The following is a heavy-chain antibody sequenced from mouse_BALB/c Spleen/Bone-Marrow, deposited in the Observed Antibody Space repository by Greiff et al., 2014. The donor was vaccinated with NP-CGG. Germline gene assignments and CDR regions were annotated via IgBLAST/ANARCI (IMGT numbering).Heavy chain of an antibody. CDR2: ISSGSSTI. J-gene: IGHJ4*01. D-gene: IGHD1-1*01. V-gene: IGHV5-17*02. Sequence: VQLKESGGGLVQPGGSRKLSCAASGFTFSSFGMHWVRQAPGKGLEWVAYISSGSSTIYYADTVKGRFTISRDNPKNTLFLQMTSLRSEDTAMYYCAAITTVVARYAMDYWGQGTSVTVSS. CDR1: GFTFSSFG. CDR3: AAITTVVARYAMDY.